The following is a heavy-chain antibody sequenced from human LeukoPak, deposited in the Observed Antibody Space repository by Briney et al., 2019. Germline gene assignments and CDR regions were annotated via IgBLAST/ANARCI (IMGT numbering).Heavy chain of an antibody. V-gene: IGHV3-7*01. D-gene: IGHD3-10*01. CDR3: AKSPLRWFGELLPSGHFDY. CDR2: INPDGTTT. Sequence: PGGSLRLSCAASGFTFSNHWMRWVRQAPGKGLEWVANINPDGTTTRYVHSVKGRFTIPRDNARNSLYLEMNGLRAEDTAVYYCAKSPLRWFGELLPSGHFDYWGQGTLVTVSS. CDR1: GFTFSNHW. J-gene: IGHJ4*02.